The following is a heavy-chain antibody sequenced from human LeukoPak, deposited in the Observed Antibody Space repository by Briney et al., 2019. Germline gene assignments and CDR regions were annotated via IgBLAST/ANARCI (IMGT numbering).Heavy chain of an antibody. CDR3: ARELSYSSGWPNYYYYYMDV. D-gene: IGHD6-19*01. CDR1: GFTFSSYW. V-gene: IGHV3-7*01. CDR2: IKQDGSEK. Sequence: PGGSLRLSCAASGFTFSSYWMNWVRQAPGKGLEWVANIKQDGSEKYYVDSVKGRFTISRDNAKNSLYLQINSLRAEDTAVYYCARELSYSSGWPNYYYYYMDVWGKGTTVTISS. J-gene: IGHJ6*03.